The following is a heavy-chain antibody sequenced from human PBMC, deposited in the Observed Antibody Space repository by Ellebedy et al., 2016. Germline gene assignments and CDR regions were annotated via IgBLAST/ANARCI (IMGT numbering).Heavy chain of an antibody. V-gene: IGHV3-21*01. J-gene: IGHJ6*02. CDR1: GFTFSSYS. CDR2: ISSSSNYI. Sequence: GESLKISCAASGFTFSSYSINWVRQAPGKGLEWVSSISSSSNYIYYADLVKGRFTISRDNAKNSLYLQMNSLRAEDTAVYYCARGHYGLDVWGQGTTVTVSS. CDR3: ARGHYGLDV.